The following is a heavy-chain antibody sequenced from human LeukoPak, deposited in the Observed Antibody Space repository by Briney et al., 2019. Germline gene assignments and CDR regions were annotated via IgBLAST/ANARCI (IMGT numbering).Heavy chain of an antibody. CDR3: ARGGDYGYYFDY. CDR1: GFTFSSYS. V-gene: IGHV3-21*01. D-gene: IGHD4-17*01. J-gene: IGHJ4*02. CDR2: ISSSSSYI. Sequence: PGGSLRLSCAASGFTFSSYSMNWVRQAPGKGLEWVSSISSSSSYIYYADSVKGRFTISRDNAKNSLYLQMNSPRAEDTAVYYCARGGDYGYYFDYWGQGTLVTVSS.